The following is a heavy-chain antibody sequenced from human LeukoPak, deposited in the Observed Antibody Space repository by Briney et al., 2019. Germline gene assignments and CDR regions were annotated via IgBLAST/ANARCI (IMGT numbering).Heavy chain of an antibody. J-gene: IGHJ4*02. CDR3: ARVKRGIGWSAGY. CDR1: GFTFSSYE. Sequence: GGSLGLSCAASGFTFSSYEMNWVRQAPGKGLEWVSYISNSGITIYYADSVKGRFTISRDNANNSLYLQMNSLRAEDTAVYYCARVKRGIGWSAGYWGQGTLVTVSS. V-gene: IGHV3-48*03. CDR2: ISNSGITI. D-gene: IGHD2-15*01.